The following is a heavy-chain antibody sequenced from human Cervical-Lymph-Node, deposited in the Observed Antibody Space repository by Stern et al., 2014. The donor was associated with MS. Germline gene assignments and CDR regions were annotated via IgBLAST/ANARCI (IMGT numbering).Heavy chain of an antibody. D-gene: IGHD3-22*01. V-gene: IGHV4-30-4*01. CDR3: ARDSSGYYLILDY. CDR1: CGSISSGDYY. Sequence: QVQLQESGPGLVKPSQTLSLTCTVSCGSISSGDYYWSWIRQPPGKGLEWIGYIYYSGSTYYNPSLKSRVTISVDTSKNQFSLKLSSVTAADTAVYYCARDSSGYYLILDYWGQGTLVTVSS. CDR2: IYYSGST. J-gene: IGHJ4*02.